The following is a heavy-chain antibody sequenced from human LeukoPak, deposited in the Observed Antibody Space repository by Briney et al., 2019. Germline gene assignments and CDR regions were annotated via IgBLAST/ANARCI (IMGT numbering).Heavy chain of an antibody. V-gene: IGHV3-21*01. Sequence: GGSLRLSCAASGFTFSSYSMNWVRQAPGKGLEWVSSISTSSIYIYYADSVKGRFTISRDNAKKSVHLQMNSLRAEDTAVYYCARDLVFRWGQGTLVTVSS. CDR3: ARDLVFR. CDR1: GFTFSSYS. CDR2: ISTSSIYI. D-gene: IGHD3-10*01. J-gene: IGHJ4*02.